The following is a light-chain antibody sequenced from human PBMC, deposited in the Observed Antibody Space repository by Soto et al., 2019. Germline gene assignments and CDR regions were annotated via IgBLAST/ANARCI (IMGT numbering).Light chain of an antibody. CDR3: GTWDSSMSAVV. V-gene: IGLV1-51*01. CDR1: SSNIGINH. Sequence: QAGVTKPPSMSAAPGPGGHISFSGSSSNIGINHVSWYHQLPGTAPKLLIYDNNKRPSGIPDRFSGSKSGTSATLGITGLQTGDEADYYCGTWDSSMSAVVFGGGTQLTVL. J-gene: IGLJ2*01. CDR2: DNN.